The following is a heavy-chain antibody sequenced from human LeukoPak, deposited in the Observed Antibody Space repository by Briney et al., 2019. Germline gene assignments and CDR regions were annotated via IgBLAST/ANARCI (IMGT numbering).Heavy chain of an antibody. D-gene: IGHD3-9*01. V-gene: IGHV3-23*01. CDR1: GFTFSSYA. Sequence: PGGSLRLSCAASGFTFSSYAMSWVRQAPGKGLEWVSAISGSGGSTYYADSVKGRFTISRDNSKNTPYLQMNSLRAEDTAVYYCAKVTLKGRYFDWLSNRPYTATMYYFDYWGQGTLVTVSS. CDR2: ISGSGGST. J-gene: IGHJ4*02. CDR3: AKVTLKGRYFDWLSNRPYTATMYYFDY.